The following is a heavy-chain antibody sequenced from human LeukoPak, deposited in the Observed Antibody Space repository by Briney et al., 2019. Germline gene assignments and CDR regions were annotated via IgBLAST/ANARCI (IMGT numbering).Heavy chain of an antibody. J-gene: IGHJ4*02. CDR3: AGHHPRNTVDF. CDR1: GGSISSYY. D-gene: IGHD2/OR15-2a*01. V-gene: IGHV4-59*08. Sequence: SETLSLTCTGSGGSISSYYWSWIRQPPGKGLEWIAYISDIGSTNYHPSLKSRVTISLDTSKNQFSLKLSSVTAADTAVYYCAGHHPRNTVDFWGQGTLVTVSS. CDR2: ISDIGST.